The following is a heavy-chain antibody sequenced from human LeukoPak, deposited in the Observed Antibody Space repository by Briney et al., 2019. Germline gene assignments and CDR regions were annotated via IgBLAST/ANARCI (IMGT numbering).Heavy chain of an antibody. J-gene: IGHJ5*02. CDR3: ARVRDWLDP. D-gene: IGHD4/OR15-4a*01. CDR1: GGSFSGYY. Sequence: SETLSLTCAVYGGSFSGYYWSWIRQPPGKGLEWIGEINHSGSTNYNPSLKSRVTISVDTSKNQFSLKLSSVTAADTAMYYCARVRDWLDPWGQGTLVTVSS. V-gene: IGHV4-34*01. CDR2: INHSGST.